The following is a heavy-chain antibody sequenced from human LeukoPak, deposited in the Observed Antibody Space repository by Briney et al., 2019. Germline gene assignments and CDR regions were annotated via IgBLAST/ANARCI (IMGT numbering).Heavy chain of an antibody. CDR3: ARIYGDYAYFDY. CDR1: GGSISSYY. V-gene: IGHV4-59*01. Sequence: SETLSLTCTVSGGSISSYYWSWIRQPPGKGLEWIGYIYYSGSTNYNPSLKSRVTISVDTSKNQFSLKLSSVTAADTAVYYCARIYGDYAYFDYWGQGTLVTVSS. D-gene: IGHD4-17*01. CDR2: IYYSGST. J-gene: IGHJ4*02.